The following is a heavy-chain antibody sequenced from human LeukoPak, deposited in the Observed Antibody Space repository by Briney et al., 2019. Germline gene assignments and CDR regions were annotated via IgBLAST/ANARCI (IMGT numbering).Heavy chain of an antibody. CDR3: ARDRGYCSGGSCAAYFDY. CDR1: GFTFSSYE. D-gene: IGHD2-15*01. Sequence: GGSLRLSCAASGFTFSSYEMNWVRQAPGKGLEWVSYISSSGSTIYCADSVKGRFTISRDNAKNSLYLQMNSLRAEDTAVYYCARDRGYCSGGSCAAYFDYWGQGTLVTVSS. J-gene: IGHJ4*02. V-gene: IGHV3-48*03. CDR2: ISSSGSTI.